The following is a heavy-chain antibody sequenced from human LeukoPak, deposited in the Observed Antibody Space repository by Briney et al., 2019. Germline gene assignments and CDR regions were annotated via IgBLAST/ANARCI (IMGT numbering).Heavy chain of an antibody. CDR2: ISAYTGDT. D-gene: IGHD3-3*01. CDR3: ARTPRYGFWSGYLFDY. Sequence: ASVKVSCKASGYTFTTYGVGWVRQAPGQGLEWMGWISAYTGDTSYAQKLQGRVTMTTDTSTSTAYMELRSLRSDDTAVYYCARTPRYGFWSGYLFDYWGQGTLVTVSS. J-gene: IGHJ4*02. V-gene: IGHV1-18*01. CDR1: GYTFTTYG.